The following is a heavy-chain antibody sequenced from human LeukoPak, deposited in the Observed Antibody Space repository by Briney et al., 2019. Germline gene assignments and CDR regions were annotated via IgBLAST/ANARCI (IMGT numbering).Heavy chain of an antibody. J-gene: IGHJ4*02. CDR3: ARELEQWLVGGFDY. V-gene: IGHV3-30*04. D-gene: IGHD6-19*01. Sequence: GGSLRLSCAASGFTFSSYAMHWVRQAPGKGLERVAIISYDGSNKYYADSVKGRFTISRDNSKNTLYLQMNSLRAEDTAVYYCARELEQWLVGGFDYWGQGTLVTVSS. CDR1: GFTFSSYA. CDR2: ISYDGSNK.